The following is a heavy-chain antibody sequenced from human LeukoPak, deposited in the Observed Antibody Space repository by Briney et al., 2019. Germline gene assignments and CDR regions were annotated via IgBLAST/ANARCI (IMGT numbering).Heavy chain of an antibody. CDR2: ISSSSSYI. V-gene: IGHV3-21*01. D-gene: IGHD6-19*01. CDR1: GFTFSSYS. J-gene: IGHJ4*02. CDR3: ARDPIQYSTAWYSDY. Sequence: GGSLRLSCAASGFTFSSYSMNWVRQAPGKGLEWVSSISSSSSYIYYADSVKGRFTISRDNAKNSLYLQMNSLRAEDTAVYYCARDPIQYSTAWYSDYWGQGTPVTVSS.